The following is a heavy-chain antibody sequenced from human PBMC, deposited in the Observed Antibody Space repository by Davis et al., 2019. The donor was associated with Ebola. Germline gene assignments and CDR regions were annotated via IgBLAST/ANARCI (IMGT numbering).Heavy chain of an antibody. D-gene: IGHD3-10*01. CDR1: GGSISSRSYY. CDR3: ARDRFVYYYGSGSYYGLRY. CDR2: IYYSGST. V-gene: IGHV4-39*02. Sequence: MPSETLSLTCTVSGGSISSRSYYWGWIRQPPGKGLEWIGSIYYSGSTYYNASLKRRVTISVDTSKNQFSLKLSSVTAADTAVYYCARDRFVYYYGSGSYYGLRYWGQGTLVTVSS. J-gene: IGHJ4*02.